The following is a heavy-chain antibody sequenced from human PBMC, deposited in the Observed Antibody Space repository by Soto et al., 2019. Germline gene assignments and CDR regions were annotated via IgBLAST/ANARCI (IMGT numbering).Heavy chain of an antibody. V-gene: IGHV3-23*01. D-gene: IGHD3-3*01. Sequence: PGGSLRLSCAASGFTFSSYAMSWVRQAPGKGLEWVSAISGSGGSTYYADSVKGRFTISRDNSKNTLYLQMNSLRAEDTAVYYCAKAADYDFWSGYYGPPNNWFDPWGQGTLVTVSS. CDR2: ISGSGGST. CDR1: GFTFSSYA. J-gene: IGHJ5*02. CDR3: AKAADYDFWSGYYGPPNNWFDP.